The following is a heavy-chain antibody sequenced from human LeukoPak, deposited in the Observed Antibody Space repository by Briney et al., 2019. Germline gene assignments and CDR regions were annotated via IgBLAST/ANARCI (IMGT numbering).Heavy chain of an antibody. CDR2: MNPNSGNT. V-gene: IGHV1-8*02. CDR1: GYTFTSYY. D-gene: IGHD3-10*01. CDR3: ARGLTMVRGVDFDY. J-gene: IGHJ4*02. Sequence: ASVKVSCKASGYTFTSYYMHWVRQAPGQGLEWMGWMNPNSGNTGYAQKFQGRVTMTRNTSMSTAYMELSSLRSEDTAVYYCARGLTMVRGVDFDYWGQGTLVTVSS.